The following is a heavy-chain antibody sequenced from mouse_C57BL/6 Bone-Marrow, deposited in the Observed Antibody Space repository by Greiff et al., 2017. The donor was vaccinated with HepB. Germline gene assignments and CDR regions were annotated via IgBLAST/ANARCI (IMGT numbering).Heavy chain of an antibody. CDR3: ARSLGVDY. CDR1: GFTFSSYT. V-gene: IGHV5-9*01. Sequence: EVKLVESGGGLVKPGGSLKLSCAASGFTFSSYTMSWVRQTPEKRLEWIATISGGGGNTYYPDSVKGRFTISRDNAKNTLYLQMSSLRSEDTALYYCARSLGVDYWGQGTSVTVSS. CDR2: ISGGGGNT. J-gene: IGHJ4*01. D-gene: IGHD6-1*01.